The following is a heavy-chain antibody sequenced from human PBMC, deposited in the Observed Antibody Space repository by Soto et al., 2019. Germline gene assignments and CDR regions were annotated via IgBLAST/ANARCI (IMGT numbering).Heavy chain of an antibody. CDR3: ARAQLYDWYFAL. CDR1: GGSISSYY. V-gene: IGHV4-59*01. D-gene: IGHD1-1*01. Sequence: QVQLQESGPGLVKPSETLSLTCTVSGGSISSYYWSWIRQPPGKGLEWIGYIYYSGSTNYNPSLKSRVTISVDTSKNQFSLKLSSVTAADTGVYYCARAQLYDWYFALWGRGTLVTVSS. CDR2: IYYSGST. J-gene: IGHJ2*01.